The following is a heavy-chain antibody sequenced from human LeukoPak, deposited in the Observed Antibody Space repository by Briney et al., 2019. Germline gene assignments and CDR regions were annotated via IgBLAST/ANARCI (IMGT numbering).Heavy chain of an antibody. D-gene: IGHD3-22*01. Sequence: SETLSLTCTVSGGSISSYYGSWIRQPPGKGLEGIGYIYYSGSTNYNPSRKRRVTISVDTSKNQFSLKLSSVTAADTAVYYCARVPPDYYDSSGYWGAFDIWGQGTMVTVSS. V-gene: IGHV4-59*01. J-gene: IGHJ3*02. CDR2: IYYSGST. CDR3: ARVPPDYYDSSGYWGAFDI. CDR1: GGSISSYY.